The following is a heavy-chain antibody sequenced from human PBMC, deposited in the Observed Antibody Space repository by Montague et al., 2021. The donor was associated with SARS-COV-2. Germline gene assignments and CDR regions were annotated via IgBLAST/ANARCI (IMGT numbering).Heavy chain of an antibody. Sequence: SETLSLTCTVSGGSISGSNYYWAWIRQPPGKGLEWIGSIYYSGSTYDNPSLKSRVSISVDTSKNQFSLKLNSVTAADTAVYHCARLLLELPGDYWGQGTLVTVSS. J-gene: IGHJ4*02. CDR1: GGSISGSNYY. CDR2: IYYSGST. D-gene: IGHD1-7*01. CDR3: ARLLLELPGDY. V-gene: IGHV4-39*01.